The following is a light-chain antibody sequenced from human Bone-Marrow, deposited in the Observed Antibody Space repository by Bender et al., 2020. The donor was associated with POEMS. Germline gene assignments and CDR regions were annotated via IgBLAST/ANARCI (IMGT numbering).Light chain of an antibody. J-gene: IGLJ3*02. CDR3: GVWDDSLNGWV. Sequence: QSVLTQPPSASGTPGQRVTISCSGGSSNIGAHAVNWYQHLPGTAPKLLIYSSHRRPSEIPYRFSGSRSGTSASLAISELQSEDEADYYCGVWDDSLNGWVLGGGTKLTVL. V-gene: IGLV1-44*01. CDR2: SSH. CDR1: SSNIGAHA.